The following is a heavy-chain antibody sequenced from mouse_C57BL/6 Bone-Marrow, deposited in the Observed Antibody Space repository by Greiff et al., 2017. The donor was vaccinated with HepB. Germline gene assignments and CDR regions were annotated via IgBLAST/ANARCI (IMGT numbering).Heavy chain of an antibody. CDR1: GFTFSDYG. J-gene: IGHJ2*01. CDR3: ARISLYYFDY. V-gene: IGHV5-17*01. Sequence: EVMLVESGGGLVKPGGSLKLSCAASGFTFSDYGMHWVRQAPEKGLEWVAYISSGSSTIYYADTVKGRFTISRDNAKNTLFLQMTSLRSEDTAMYYCARISLYYFDYWGPGTTLTVSS. CDR2: ISSGSSTI.